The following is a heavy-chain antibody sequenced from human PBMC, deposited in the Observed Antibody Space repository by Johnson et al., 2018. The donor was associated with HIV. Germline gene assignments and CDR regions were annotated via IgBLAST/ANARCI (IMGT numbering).Heavy chain of an antibody. D-gene: IGHD3-22*01. V-gene: IGHV3-53*01. J-gene: IGHJ3*02. CDR1: GFTVSRSY. CDR3: ARQLKYYYDSSGYYYLSSAAFDI. CDR2: IYSDGSST. Sequence: VQLVESGGGLIQPGVSLRFSCAGSGFTVSRSYMSWVRQAPGKGLEWVSVIYSDGSSTSYADSVKGRFTISRDNAKNTLYLQMNSLRAEDTAVYYFARQLKYYYDSSGYYYLSSAAFDIWGQGTMVTVSS.